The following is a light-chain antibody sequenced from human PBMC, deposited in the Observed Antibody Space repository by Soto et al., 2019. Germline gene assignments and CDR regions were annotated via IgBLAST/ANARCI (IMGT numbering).Light chain of an antibody. V-gene: IGKV1-5*01. CDR1: QSISGW. CDR3: QQYSSYSLYT. J-gene: IGKJ2*01. CDR2: DAS. Sequence: DIQMTQSPSTLSASVGDRVTITCRASQSISGWLAWFQQKPGKAPKLLIYDASNLESGVPSRFSGSGSWTQFTLTISSLQPDDFATYFCQQYSSYSLYTFGQGTKLEI.